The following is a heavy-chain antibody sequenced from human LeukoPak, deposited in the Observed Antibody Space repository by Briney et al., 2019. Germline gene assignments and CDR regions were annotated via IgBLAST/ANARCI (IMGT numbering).Heavy chain of an antibody. V-gene: IGHV3-23*01. CDR1: AFTFSSNA. Sequence: GGSLRLSCAASAFTFSSNAMSWVRQVPGRGLEWVSGISGGGGTTYYADSVKGRFTISRDNSKNTLSLQMNSLRAEDTAVYYCAKETSSGNFVTIDCWGQGTLVTVSS. CDR3: AKETSSGNFVTIDC. CDR2: ISGGGGTT. J-gene: IGHJ4*02. D-gene: IGHD1-26*01.